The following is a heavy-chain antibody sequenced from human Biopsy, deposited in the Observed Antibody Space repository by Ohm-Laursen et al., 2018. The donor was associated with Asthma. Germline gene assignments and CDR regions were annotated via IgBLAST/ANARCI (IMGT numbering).Heavy chain of an antibody. V-gene: IGHV1-69*13. Sequence: SVKVSCKASGDSSSNYAISWVQQAPGQGLEWMGGLIPVLGTPDHAQMFEGRVTITADESTSTAYMELSSLSSEDTAVYYCARGYSGSDRIVYYYSGLEVWGQGTTVTVSS. CDR3: ARGYSGSDRIVYYYSGLEV. D-gene: IGHD5-12*01. J-gene: IGHJ6*02. CDR1: GDSSSNYA. CDR2: LIPVLGTP.